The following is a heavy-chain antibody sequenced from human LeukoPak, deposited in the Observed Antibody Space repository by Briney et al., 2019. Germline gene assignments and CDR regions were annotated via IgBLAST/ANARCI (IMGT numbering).Heavy chain of an antibody. J-gene: IGHJ4*02. CDR1: GFTFSDYY. V-gene: IGHV3-11*04. D-gene: IGHD5-18*01. CDR3: ARDLSGIAGYTYGRGIDY. CDR2: ISSSGSTI. Sequence: GWSLRLSCAASGFTFSDYYMSWIRQAPGKGLEWVSYISSSGSTIYYADSVKGRFTISRDNSKNTLYLQMNSLRAEDTAVYYCARDLSGIAGYTYGRGIDYWGQGTLVTVSS.